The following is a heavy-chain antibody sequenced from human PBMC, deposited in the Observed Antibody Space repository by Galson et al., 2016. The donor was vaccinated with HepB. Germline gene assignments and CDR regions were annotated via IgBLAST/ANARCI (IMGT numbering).Heavy chain of an antibody. Sequence: SETLSLTCTVSNGSISSYYWSWIRQPAGKGLEWIGRRYTSGYTNHNPSLKSRVTMSVDTSKNQFSLKLSSVIAADTAVYYCARGFRKSSGWLEAWYFDLWGRGTLVTVSS. CDR2: RYTSGYT. CDR1: NGSISSYY. D-gene: IGHD6-19*01. CDR3: ARGFRKSSGWLEAWYFDL. J-gene: IGHJ2*01. V-gene: IGHV4-4*07.